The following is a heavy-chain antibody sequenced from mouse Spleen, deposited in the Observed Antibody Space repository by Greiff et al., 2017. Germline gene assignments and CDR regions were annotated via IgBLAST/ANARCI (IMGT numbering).Heavy chain of an antibody. J-gene: IGHJ2*01. V-gene: IGHV5-4*02. CDR2: ISDGGSYT. Sequence: EVKLMESGGGLVKPGGSLKLSCAASGFTFSDYYMYWVRQTPEKRLEWVATISDGGSYTYYPDSVKGRFTISRDNAKNNLYLQMSSLKSEDTAMYYCARDGGLALFDYWGQGTTLTVSS. CDR3: ARDGGLALFDY. CDR1: GFTFSDYY.